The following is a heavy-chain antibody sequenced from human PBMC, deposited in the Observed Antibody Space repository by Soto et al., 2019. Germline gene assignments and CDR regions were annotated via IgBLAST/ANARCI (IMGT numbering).Heavy chain of an antibody. CDR1: GYSFTSYW. Sequence: PGESLKISCKGSGYSFTSYWIGWVRQMPGKGLEWMGIIYPGDSDTRYSPSFQGQVTISADKSISTAYLQWSSLKASDTAMYYCARTKRKIAARPNWFDPWGQGTLVTVSS. CDR3: ARTKRKIAARPNWFDP. CDR2: IYPGDSDT. V-gene: IGHV5-51*01. D-gene: IGHD6-6*01. J-gene: IGHJ5*02.